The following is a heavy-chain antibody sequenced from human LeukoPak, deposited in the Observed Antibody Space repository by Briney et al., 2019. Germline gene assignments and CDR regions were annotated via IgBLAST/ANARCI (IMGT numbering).Heavy chain of an antibody. Sequence: GGSLRLSCAASGFTFGSYDMHWVRQAPGKGLEWVAVIWYDGSNKYYADSVKGRFTISRDISKNTLYLQMNSLRAEDTAVCYCARHKDWTSDYWGQGTLVTVSS. V-gene: IGHV3-33*01. CDR1: GFTFGSYD. D-gene: IGHD3/OR15-3a*01. J-gene: IGHJ4*02. CDR3: ARHKDWTSDY. CDR2: IWYDGSNK.